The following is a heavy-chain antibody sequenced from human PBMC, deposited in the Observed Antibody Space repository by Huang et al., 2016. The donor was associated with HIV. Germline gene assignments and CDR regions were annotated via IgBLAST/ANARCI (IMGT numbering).Heavy chain of an antibody. D-gene: IGHD2-2*01. CDR1: GYTFNGYW. V-gene: IGHV5-51*01. J-gene: IGHJ3*02. CDR3: ARQGVGDFVVEPTGLGAFDI. CDR2: IYPVDSDP. Sequence: EVQLVQSGAVVKKPGESLKISCKGSGYTFNGYWIGWGRQMPGKGREWMGIIYPVDSDPTYSPSFQGQVTISADKSISTAYLQWSGLKASDTAMYYCARQGVGDFVVEPTGLGAFDIWGQGTMVTVSS.